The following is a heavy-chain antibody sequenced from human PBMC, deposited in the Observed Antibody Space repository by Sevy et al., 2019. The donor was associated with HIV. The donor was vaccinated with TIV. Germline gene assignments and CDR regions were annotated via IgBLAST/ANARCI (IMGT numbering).Heavy chain of an antibody. D-gene: IGHD2-8*02. V-gene: IGHV3-53*01. CDR3: AGARSGPGGMDV. J-gene: IGHJ6*02. CDR1: GFTVSNNY. CDR2: IYSGGGT. Sequence: GGSLRLSCAASGFTVSNNYISWVRQAPGKGLEWVSVIYSGGGTNYADSVKGGFTISRDNSKNTVYLQMNGLRAEDTAVYYCAGARSGPGGMDVWGQGTTVTVSS.